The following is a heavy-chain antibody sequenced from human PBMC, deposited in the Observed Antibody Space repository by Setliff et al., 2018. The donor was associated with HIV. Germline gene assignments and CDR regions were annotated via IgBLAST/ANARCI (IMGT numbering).Heavy chain of an antibody. V-gene: IGHV4-39*02. CDR1: GGSIYSRGFF. CDR2: ISYGGEN. Sequence: PSETLSLTCTVSGGSIYSRGFFWGWVRQPPGKGLEWIGSISYGGENHYNPSFMSRVAISADTSKNQYSLNLRSVTASDTAVYYCARDSGWWQIDYWGQGTLVTVSS. J-gene: IGHJ4*02. CDR3: ARDSGWWQIDY. D-gene: IGHD6-19*01.